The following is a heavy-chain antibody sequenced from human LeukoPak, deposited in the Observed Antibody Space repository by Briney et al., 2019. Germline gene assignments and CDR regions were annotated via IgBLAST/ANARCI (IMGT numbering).Heavy chain of an antibody. CDR1: GYSFTSYW. CDR2: IYPGDSDT. D-gene: IGHD2-21*02. CDR3: ARHPCGGDCYSALYYFDY. V-gene: IGHV5-51*01. Sequence: GESLQISCKGSGYSFTSYWIGWVRQMPGKGLEWMGIIYPGDSDTRYGPSFQGQVTISADKSISTAYLQWSSLKASDTAMYYCARHPCGGDCYSALYYFDYWGQGTLVTVSS. J-gene: IGHJ4*02.